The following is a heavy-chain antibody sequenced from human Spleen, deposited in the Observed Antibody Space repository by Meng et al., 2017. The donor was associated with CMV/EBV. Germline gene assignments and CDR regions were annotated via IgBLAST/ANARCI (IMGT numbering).Heavy chain of an antibody. CDR3: TRDRAGATTGFYYGMDV. CDR2: TYYRFKWYH. CDR1: GDSVSSSSAA. Sequence: SETLSLTCVISGDSVSSSSAAWNWIRQSPSRGLEWLGRTYYRFKWYHDFALSVKTRITINADTAENHFSLQLNSVTPEDTAVYYCTRDRAGATTGFYYGMDVWGQGTTVTVSS. D-gene: IGHD1-26*01. J-gene: IGHJ6*02. V-gene: IGHV6-1*01.